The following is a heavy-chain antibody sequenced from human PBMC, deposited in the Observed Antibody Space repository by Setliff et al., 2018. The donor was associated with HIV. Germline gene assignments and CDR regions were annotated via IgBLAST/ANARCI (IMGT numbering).Heavy chain of an antibody. CDR3: ARRGNDYAPAFDY. D-gene: IGHD2-2*01. CDR2: ISAYNGNT. Sequence: ASVKVSCKASGYSFINYGISWVRQAPGQGLEWMGWISAYNGNTDYAPRLQGRLTMTTDTSTSTAYMDLRSLRSDDTAVYYCARRGNDYAPAFDYWGQGTLGTVCS. J-gene: IGHJ4*02. CDR1: GYSFINYG. V-gene: IGHV1-18*01.